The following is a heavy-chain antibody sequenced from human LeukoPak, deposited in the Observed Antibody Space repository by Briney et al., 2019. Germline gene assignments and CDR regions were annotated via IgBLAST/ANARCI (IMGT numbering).Heavy chain of an antibody. CDR3: ATPYCSSISCLDVFNV. V-gene: IGHV4-31*03. J-gene: IGHJ3*01. D-gene: IGHD2-2*01. CDR2: KYYSGSA. Sequence: SETLSLTCNVSGVSVSDGRYYWTWIRQHPGKGLEWIGYKYYSGSAKYNPSLKSRLTISIDTSKNQFSLQLNSVTAADTATYYCATPYCSSISCLDVFNVWGPGTRVTVSS. CDR1: GVSVSDGRYY.